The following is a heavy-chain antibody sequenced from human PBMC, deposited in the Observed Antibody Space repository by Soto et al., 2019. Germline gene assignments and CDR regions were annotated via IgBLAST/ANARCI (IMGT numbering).Heavy chain of an antibody. CDR1: GFTPSTTP. D-gene: IGHD3-9*01. V-gene: IGHV3-23*01. CDR3: ATSFRYFDN. J-gene: IGHJ4*02. Sequence: PGGALRLSCSGSGFTPSTTPLRWVRQPPGKGLEWVTTISGTASRTYYVDSVKGRFFISRDNAKNTVTLQMNNLTLDDTAVYYCATSFRYFDNWGQGTRVTVS. CDR2: ISGTASRT.